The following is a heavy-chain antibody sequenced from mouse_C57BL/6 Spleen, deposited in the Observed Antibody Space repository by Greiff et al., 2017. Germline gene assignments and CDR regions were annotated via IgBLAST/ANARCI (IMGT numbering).Heavy chain of an antibody. D-gene: IGHD4-1*02. V-gene: IGHV1-15*01. CDR3: TRDGSTGPWFAY. J-gene: IGHJ3*01. CDR2: IDPETGGT. CDR1: GYTFTDYE. Sequence: QVQLQQSGAELVRPGASVTLSCKASGYTFTDYEMHWVKQTPVHGLEWIGAIDPETGGTAYNQKFKGKAILTADKSSSTAYMELRSLTSADSAVXYCTRDGSTGPWFAYWGQGTLVTVSA.